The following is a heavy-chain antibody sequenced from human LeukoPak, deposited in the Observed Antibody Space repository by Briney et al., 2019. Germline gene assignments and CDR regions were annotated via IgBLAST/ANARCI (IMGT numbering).Heavy chain of an antibody. D-gene: IGHD3-3*01. J-gene: IGHJ4*02. CDR3: AREYLGGHDFWSGYSDY. Sequence: GASVKVSCKXSGGTFSSYAISWVRQAPGQGLEWMGGIIPIFGTANYAQKFQGRVTITADESTSTAYMELSSLRSEDTAVYYCAREYLGGHDFWSGYSDYWGQGTLVTVSS. V-gene: IGHV1-69*13. CDR1: GGTFSSYA. CDR2: IIPIFGTA.